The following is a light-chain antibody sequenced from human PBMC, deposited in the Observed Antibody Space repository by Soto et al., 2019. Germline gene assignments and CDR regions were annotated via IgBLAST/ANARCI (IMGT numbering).Light chain of an antibody. CDR1: QSIGNS. CDR2: AAS. Sequence: DIQMTQSPSSLSASVGDRVTIVCRASQSIGNSLNWYQLKPGEAPKFLVYAASSLQSGVPARFSGGGSGTVFTLTISSLQPEDFATYYCQHTYSDMWTFGQGTRVDIK. CDR3: QHTYSDMWT. V-gene: IGKV1-39*01. J-gene: IGKJ1*01.